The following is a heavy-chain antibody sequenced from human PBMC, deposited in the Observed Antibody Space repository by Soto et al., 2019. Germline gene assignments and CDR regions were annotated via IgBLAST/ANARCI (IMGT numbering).Heavy chain of an antibody. V-gene: IGHV1-18*01. CDR2: ISAYNGNT. Sequence: QVQLVQSGAEVKKPGASVKVSCKASGYTFTSYGISWVRQAPGQGLEWMGWISAYNGNTKYAQKLQGRVTMTTDTATSTAYRELRSQRADDTAVYYCARDSPPVDYWGQGTLVTVSS. CDR3: ARDSPPVDY. J-gene: IGHJ4*02. CDR1: GYTFTSYG.